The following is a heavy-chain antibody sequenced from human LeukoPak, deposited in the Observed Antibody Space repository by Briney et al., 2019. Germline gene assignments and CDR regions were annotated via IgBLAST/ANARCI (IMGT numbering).Heavy chain of an antibody. CDR1: GGSISSSSYY. CDR3: ARQSAYGDYYYFDY. V-gene: IGHV4-39*01. D-gene: IGHD4-17*01. CDR2: IYHSGST. J-gene: IGHJ4*02. Sequence: PSETLSLTCTVSGGSISSSSYYWGWIRQPPGKGLEWIGSIYHSGSTYYNPSLKSRVTISVDTSKNQFSLKLSSVTAADTAVYYCARQSAYGDYYYFDYWGQGTLVTVSS.